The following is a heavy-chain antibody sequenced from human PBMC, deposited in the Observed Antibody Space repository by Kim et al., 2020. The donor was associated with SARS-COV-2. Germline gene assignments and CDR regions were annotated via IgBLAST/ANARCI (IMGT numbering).Heavy chain of an antibody. CDR3: ARDQGGRVAYLDY. V-gene: IGHV1-3*01. Sequence: YSRRCQGRVTIPSDKSARTAYMELSSLRSEDTAVYYCARDQGGRVAYLDYWGQGTLVTVSS. J-gene: IGHJ4*02. D-gene: IGHD2-15*01.